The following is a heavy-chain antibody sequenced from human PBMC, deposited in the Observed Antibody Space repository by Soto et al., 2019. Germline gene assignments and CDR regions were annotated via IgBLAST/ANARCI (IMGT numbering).Heavy chain of an antibody. D-gene: IGHD3-10*01. CDR1: GFTFDDYA. V-gene: IGHV3-9*01. CDR3: ANLPLYGSGFDC. J-gene: IGHJ4*02. Sequence: EVQLVESGGGLVQPGRSLRLSCAGSGFTFDDYAIHWVRQAPGKGLEWVSGISWNGDATGYADSVKGRFTISRDNAKNSLYVQMNSLRTEDTAMYYCANLPLYGSGFDCWGQGTLVTVSS. CDR2: ISWNGDAT.